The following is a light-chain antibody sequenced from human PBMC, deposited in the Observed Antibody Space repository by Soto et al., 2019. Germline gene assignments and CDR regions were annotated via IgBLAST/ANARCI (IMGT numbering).Light chain of an antibody. Sequence: ALTQPRSVSGSPGQSVTISCTGTSSDVGGYNYVSWYQQHPGKAPKLMIYDVSKRPSGVPDRFSGSKSGNTASLTISGLQAEDEADYYCCSYAGSYTYVFGTGTQLTVL. J-gene: IGLJ7*01. CDR3: CSYAGSYTYV. CDR2: DVS. CDR1: SSDVGGYNY. V-gene: IGLV2-11*01.